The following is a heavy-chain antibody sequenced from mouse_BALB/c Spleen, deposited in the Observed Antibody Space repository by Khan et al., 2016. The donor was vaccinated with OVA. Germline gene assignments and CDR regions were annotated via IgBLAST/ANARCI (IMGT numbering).Heavy chain of an antibody. CDR1: GYSITSDYA. CDR3: ARIKGGDFDY. J-gene: IGHJ2*01. CDR2: LSYSGNT. Sequence: EVQLVESGPGLVKPSQSLSLTCTVTGYSITSDYAWNWFRQFPGNILEWMGYLSYSGNTKYTPSLKSRISITRVTSKNQFFLQLNSVTIDDTATYCCARIKGGDFDYWGQGTTLTVSS. V-gene: IGHV3-2*02.